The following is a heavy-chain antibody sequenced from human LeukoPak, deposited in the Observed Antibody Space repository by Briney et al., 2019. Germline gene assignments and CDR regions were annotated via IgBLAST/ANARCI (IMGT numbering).Heavy chain of an antibody. J-gene: IGHJ4*02. CDR3: AGLVGRYSSGLYYYYFDY. D-gene: IGHD3-22*01. V-gene: IGHV4-4*02. CDR2: MYLSGTT. Sequence: SETLSLTRTVSGDSINSLDLWSWVRQPPGKGLEWIGEMYLSGTTHSNPSVKSRVTISIDKSKNQFFLNLSSVTAADTAVYYCAGLVGRYSSGLYYYYFDYWGQGTLVTVSS. CDR1: GDSINSLDL.